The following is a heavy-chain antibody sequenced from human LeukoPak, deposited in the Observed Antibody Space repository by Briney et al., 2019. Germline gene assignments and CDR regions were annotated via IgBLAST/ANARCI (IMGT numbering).Heavy chain of an antibody. CDR1: GGSISSYY. CDR3: ARGGGSRYYYYGMDV. J-gene: IGHJ6*02. CDR2: IYYSGST. Sequence: SETLSLTCTVSGGSISSYYWSWIRQPPGKGLEWIGYIYYSGSTNYNPSLKSRVTISVDTSKNQFSLKLSSVTAADTAVYYCARGGGSRYYYYGMDVRGQGTTVTVSS. V-gene: IGHV4-59*01. D-gene: IGHD2-15*01.